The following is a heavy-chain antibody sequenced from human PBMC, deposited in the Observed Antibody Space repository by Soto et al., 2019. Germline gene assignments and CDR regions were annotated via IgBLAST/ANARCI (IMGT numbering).Heavy chain of an antibody. CDR1: GGTFSSYT. V-gene: IGHV1-69*04. CDR2: IIPILGIA. J-gene: IGHJ4*02. D-gene: IGHD3-16*01. Sequence: ASVKVSCKASGGTFSSYTISWVRQAPGQGLEWMGRIIPILGIANYAQKFQGSVTITADKSTSTAYMELSSLRSEDTAVYYCARDLALDYYFDYWGQGTLVTVSS. CDR3: ARDLALDYYFDY.